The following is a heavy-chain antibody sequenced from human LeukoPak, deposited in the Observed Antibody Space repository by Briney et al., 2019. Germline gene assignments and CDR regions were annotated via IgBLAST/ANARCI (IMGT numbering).Heavy chain of an antibody. D-gene: IGHD1-1*01. V-gene: IGHV4-39*01. Sequence: SETLSLTCTVSGGSISSSSYYWGSIRQPPGEGLEWIGSIYYSGSTYYNPSLKSRVTISVDTSKNQFSLKLSSVTAADTAVYYCAATRTGTTSVDYWGQGTLVTVSS. CDR3: AATRTGTTSVDY. CDR1: GGSISSSSYY. J-gene: IGHJ4*02. CDR2: IYYSGST.